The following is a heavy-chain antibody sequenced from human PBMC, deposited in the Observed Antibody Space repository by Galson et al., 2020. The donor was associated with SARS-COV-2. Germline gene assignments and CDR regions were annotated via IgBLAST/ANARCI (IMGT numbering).Heavy chain of an antibody. V-gene: IGHV3-23*01. CDR2: VRGSGTST. Sequence: GGSLRLSCAASGFTFNTYAMSWVRQAPGTGLEWVSAVRGSGTSTFYAGSVKGRFTISRDNSRNILYLQMNGLRAEDTAIYYCLSMASGHPGGQGIQVTVSS. CDR3: LSMASGHP. J-gene: IGHJ4*02. D-gene: IGHD3-10*01. CDR1: GFTFNTYA.